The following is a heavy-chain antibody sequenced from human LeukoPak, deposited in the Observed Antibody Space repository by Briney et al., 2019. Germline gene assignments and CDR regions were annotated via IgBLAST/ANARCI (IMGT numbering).Heavy chain of an antibody. V-gene: IGHV4-38-2*01. CDR2: FYNSGCT. D-gene: IGHD6-13*01. J-gene: IGHJ3*02. CDR1: GSSISSTYY. CDR3: ARNNTRTVSRGSSRRRANAFDI. Sequence: PSETLSLTCAVSGSSISSTYYWGWIRQPPGKGLEWIGSFYNSGCTYYNPSLRSRVTISVDTSKNQFSLRLRSVTAADTAVYYCARNNTRTVSRGSSRRRANAFDIWGQGTMVTVSS.